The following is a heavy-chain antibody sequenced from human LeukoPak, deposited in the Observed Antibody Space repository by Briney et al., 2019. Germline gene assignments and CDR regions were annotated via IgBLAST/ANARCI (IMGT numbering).Heavy chain of an antibody. D-gene: IGHD4-23*01. Sequence: GESLKISCKGSGSRFANYWIAWVRQMPGKGLEWMGIIYPGDSDIRYSPSFQGQVTISVDKSISTAYLQWSSLKASDSAMYYCARHGDGGNSGAQWGQGTLVTVSS. V-gene: IGHV5-51*01. CDR1: GSRFANYW. CDR2: IYPGDSDI. CDR3: ARHGDGGNSGAQ. J-gene: IGHJ4*02.